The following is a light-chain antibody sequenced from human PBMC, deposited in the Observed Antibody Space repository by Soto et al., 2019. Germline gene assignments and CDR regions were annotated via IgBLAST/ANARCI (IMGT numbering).Light chain of an antibody. Sequence: ETVMTQSPATLSASPWESATLSCRASQSVNSDLAWYQQIPGQAPRLLIYSASTGATGGPARFSGSGSGTEFTLTISSLQSEDFAIYYCQQYNNWPLTFGGGTKVEI. CDR1: QSVNSD. V-gene: IGKV3-15*01. J-gene: IGKJ4*01. CDR2: SAS. CDR3: QQYNNWPLT.